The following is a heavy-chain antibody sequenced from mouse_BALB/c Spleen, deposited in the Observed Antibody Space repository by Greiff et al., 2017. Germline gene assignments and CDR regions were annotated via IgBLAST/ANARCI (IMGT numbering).Heavy chain of an antibody. CDR1: GFSLTSYD. CDR3: VSGRARYDAGAY. CDR2: IWTGGGT. J-gene: IGHJ3*01. D-gene: IGHD2-14*01. Sequence: QVQLKESGPGLVAPSQSLSITCTVSGFSLTSYDISWIRQPPGKGLEWLGVIWTGGGTNYNSAFMSRLSISKDNSKSQVFLKMNSLQTDDTAIYYCVSGRARYDAGAYWGQGTLVTVSA. V-gene: IGHV2-9-2*01.